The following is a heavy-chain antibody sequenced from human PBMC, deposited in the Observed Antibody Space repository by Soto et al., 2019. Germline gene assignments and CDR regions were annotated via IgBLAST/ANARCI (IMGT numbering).Heavy chain of an antibody. J-gene: IGHJ6*02. CDR3: ASGDPTYYDFWSGYYRRYYGMDV. CDR1: GYTFTSYD. V-gene: IGHV1-8*01. Sequence: ASVKVSCKASGYTFTSYDINWVRQATGQGLEWMGWMNPNSGNTGYAQKFQGRVTMTRNTSISTAYMELSSLRSEDTAVYYCASGDPTYYDFWSGYYRRYYGMDVRGQRTTVT. CDR2: MNPNSGNT. D-gene: IGHD3-3*01.